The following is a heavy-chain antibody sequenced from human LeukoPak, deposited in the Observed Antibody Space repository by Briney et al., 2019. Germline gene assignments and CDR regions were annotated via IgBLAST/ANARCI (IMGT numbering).Heavy chain of an antibody. CDR3: TRSGDGYNLGPSFDY. CDR2: IYSGGST. V-gene: IGHV3-53*01. D-gene: IGHD5-24*01. J-gene: IGHJ4*02. CDR1: GFTVSINY. Sequence: PGGSLRLSCAASGFTVSINYMSWVRQAPGKGLEWVSVIYSGGSTYYADSVKGRFTISRDESKNTLYLQMNSLRAEDSAVYYCTRSGDGYNLGPSFDYWGQETLVTVSS.